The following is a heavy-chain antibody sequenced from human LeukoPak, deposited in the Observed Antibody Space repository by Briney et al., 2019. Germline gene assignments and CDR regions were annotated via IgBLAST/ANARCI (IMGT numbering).Heavy chain of an antibody. D-gene: IGHD2-15*01. J-gene: IGHJ6*03. CDR1: GYTFTSYY. V-gene: IGHV1-46*01. Sequence: EASVKVSCKASGYTFTSYYMHWVRQAPGQGLEWMGIINPSGGSTSYAQKFQGRVTMTRDMSTSTVYMELSSLRSEDTAVYYCARDRGYCSGGSCYFAYYYYYMDVWGKGTTVTVSS. CDR2: INPSGGST. CDR3: ARDRGYCSGGSCYFAYYYYYMDV.